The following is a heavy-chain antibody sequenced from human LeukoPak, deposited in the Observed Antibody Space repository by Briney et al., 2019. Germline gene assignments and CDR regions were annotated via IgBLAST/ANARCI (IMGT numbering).Heavy chain of an antibody. CDR2: ISSSSSYI. CDR3: ARRNDILTTEYYFDY. CDR1: GFTFSSYS. V-gene: IGHV3-21*01. Sequence: GGSLRLSCAASGFTFSSYSMNWVRQAPGKGLEWVSSISSSSSYIYYADSVKGRFTISRDNAKNSLYPQMNSLGAEDTAVYYCARRNDILTTEYYFDYWGQGTLVTVSS. D-gene: IGHD3-9*01. J-gene: IGHJ4*02.